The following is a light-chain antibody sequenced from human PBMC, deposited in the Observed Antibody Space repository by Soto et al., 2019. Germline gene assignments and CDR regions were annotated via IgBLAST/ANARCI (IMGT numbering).Light chain of an antibody. CDR3: EEYTTYSRT. V-gene: IGKV1-5*01. Sequence: DIQMTQSPSTLSASVGDRVTITCRAGQTTSNYLAWYQQKPGEAPKVLIYDVFTLQSGVPSRFSGGGSGREITLTITSLEPDEFGTDYGEEYTTYSRTFGQGTKVEVK. J-gene: IGKJ1*01. CDR1: QTTSNY. CDR2: DVF.